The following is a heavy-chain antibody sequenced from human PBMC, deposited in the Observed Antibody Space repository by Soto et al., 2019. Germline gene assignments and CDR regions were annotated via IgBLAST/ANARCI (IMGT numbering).Heavy chain of an antibody. J-gene: IGHJ5*02. CDR1: GGSISGYY. V-gene: IGHV4-4*07. Sequence: SETLSLTCTVSGGSISGYYWTWIRQPPGKGLEWIGRTSISGTTNHNPSLKSRVTMSVDTSKKHFSLRLSSVTAADTAVYYCARVGMSGTVLGSWFDPWGKGTQVTVSS. CDR3: ARVGMSGTVLGSWFDP. CDR2: TSISGTT. D-gene: IGHD3-3*01.